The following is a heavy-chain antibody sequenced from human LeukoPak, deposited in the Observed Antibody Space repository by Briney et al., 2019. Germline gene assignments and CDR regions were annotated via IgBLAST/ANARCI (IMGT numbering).Heavy chain of an antibody. D-gene: IGHD3-3*01. CDR2: MNPNSGNT. CDR3: ARGGVYYDFWSGYHDAFDI. J-gene: IGHJ3*02. Sequence: GASVKVSCKASGGTFSSYAISWVRQATGQGLEWMGWMNPNSGNTGHAQKFQGRVTITRNTSISTAYMELSSLRSEDTAVYYCARGGVYYDFWSGYHDAFDIWGQGTMVTVSS. V-gene: IGHV1-8*03. CDR1: GGTFSSYA.